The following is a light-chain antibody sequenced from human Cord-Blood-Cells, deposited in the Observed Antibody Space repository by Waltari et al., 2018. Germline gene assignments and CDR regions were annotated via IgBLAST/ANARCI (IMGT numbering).Light chain of an antibody. CDR1: QSVLYSSNNKNY. Sequence: DIVMTQYPDSLAVSLGERATINCKSSQSVLYSSNNKNYLAWYQQKPGQPPKLLIYWASTRESGVADRFSGSGSGTDFTLTISSLQAEDVAVYYCQQYYSTPPAFGQGTKVEIK. J-gene: IGKJ1*01. CDR2: WAS. V-gene: IGKV4-1*01. CDR3: QQYYSTPPA.